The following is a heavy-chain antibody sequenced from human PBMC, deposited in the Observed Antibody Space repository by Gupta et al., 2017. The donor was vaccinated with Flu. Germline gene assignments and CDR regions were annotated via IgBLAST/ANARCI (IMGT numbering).Heavy chain of an antibody. CDR3: ARETRIAARVYYYYGMDV. V-gene: IGHV3-48*03. Sequence: EVQLVESGGGLVQPGGSLRLSCAASGFTFSSYELNWVRQAPGKGLEWVSYSSGSGSTIYYADSVKGRFTISRENAKNALYLQMNSLRAEDTAVYSCARETRIAARVYYYYGMDVWGQGTTVTVSS. CDR2: SSGSGSTI. CDR1: GFTFSSYE. J-gene: IGHJ6*02. D-gene: IGHD6-6*01.